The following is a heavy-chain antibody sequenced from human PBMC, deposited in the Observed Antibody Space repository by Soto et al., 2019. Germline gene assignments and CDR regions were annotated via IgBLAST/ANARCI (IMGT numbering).Heavy chain of an antibody. CDR1: GYTFTSYG. D-gene: IGHD2-15*01. Sequence: ASVKVSCKASGYTFTSYGISWVRQAPGQGLEWMGWISAYNGNTNYAHKLQGRVTMTTDTSTSTAYMELRSLRSDDTAVYYCARGKSPNCSGGSCYVLPYGAYYYYYGMDVWGQGTTVTVSS. V-gene: IGHV1-18*01. CDR2: ISAYNGNT. J-gene: IGHJ6*02. CDR3: ARGKSPNCSGGSCYVLPYGAYYYYYGMDV.